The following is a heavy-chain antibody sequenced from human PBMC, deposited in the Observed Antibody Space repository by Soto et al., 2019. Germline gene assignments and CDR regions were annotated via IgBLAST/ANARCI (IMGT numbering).Heavy chain of an antibody. V-gene: IGHV4-31*03. CDR2: IYYSGTT. D-gene: IGHD2-8*01. J-gene: IGHJ4*02. CDR1: GGSVSSGGYY. Sequence: SETLSLTCTVSGGSVSSGGYYWSWIRQHPGTGLEWIGYIYYSGTTYFNPSLKSRASVSLDTSKNEFSLKLTSVTAADTAVYYCARRALPQCINGVCYKDGFWDYWGQGALVTVSS. CDR3: ARRALPQCINGVCYKDGFWDY.